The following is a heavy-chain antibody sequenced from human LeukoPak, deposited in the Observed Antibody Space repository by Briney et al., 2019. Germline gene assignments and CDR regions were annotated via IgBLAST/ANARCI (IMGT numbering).Heavy chain of an antibody. CDR2: ISYGGSNK. J-gene: IGHJ3*02. CDR1: GFTFSSYG. V-gene: IGHV3-30*18. CDR3: AKSAVEMATIAAFDI. Sequence: GGSLRLSCAASGFTFSSYGMHWVRQAPGKGLEWVAVISYGGSNKYYADSVKGRFTISRDNSKNTLYLQMNSLRAEDTAVYYCAKSAVEMATIAAFDIWGQGTMVTVSS. D-gene: IGHD5-24*01.